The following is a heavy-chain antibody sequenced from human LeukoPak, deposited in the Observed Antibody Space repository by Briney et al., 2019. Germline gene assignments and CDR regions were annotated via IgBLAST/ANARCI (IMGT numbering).Heavy chain of an antibody. CDR1: GFTFDDYG. V-gene: IGHV3-20*04. CDR2: INWNGGST. Sequence: GGSLRLSCAASGFTFDDYGMSWVRQAPGKGPEWVSGINWNGGSTGYADSVKGRFTISRDNAKNTLYLQMNSLRAEDTAVHYCTRGGGYCSSTSCTHFDYWGQGTLVTVSS. CDR3: TRGGGYCSSTSCTHFDY. D-gene: IGHD2-2*01. J-gene: IGHJ4*02.